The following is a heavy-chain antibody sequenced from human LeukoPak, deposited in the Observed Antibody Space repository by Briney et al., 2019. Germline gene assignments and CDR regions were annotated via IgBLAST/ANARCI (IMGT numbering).Heavy chain of an antibody. Sequence: TGGSLRLSCAASGFTFDDYGMSWVRQAPGKGLEWVSGINWNGGSTGYADSVKGRFTISRDNDKNSLYLQMNSLRAEDTALYYCARALLYCSSTSCSFDYWGQGTLVTVSS. D-gene: IGHD2-2*01. CDR3: ARALLYCSSTSCSFDY. V-gene: IGHV3-20*04. CDR2: INWNGGST. CDR1: GFTFDDYG. J-gene: IGHJ4*02.